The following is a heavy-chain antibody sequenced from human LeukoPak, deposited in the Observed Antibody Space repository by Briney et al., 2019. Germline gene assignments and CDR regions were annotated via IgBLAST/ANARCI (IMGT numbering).Heavy chain of an antibody. CDR2: IGGSGGST. J-gene: IGHJ4*02. CDR1: GFTFSSYA. Sequence: GGSLRLPCAASGFTFSSYAMNWVRQAPGKGLEWVSAIGGSGGSTYYADSVKGRFTISRDSSKNTLYLQMNSLRADDAAVYYCAKDGYSSTWDFDYWGQGTLVTVSS. D-gene: IGHD6-13*01. V-gene: IGHV3-23*01. CDR3: AKDGYSSTWDFDY.